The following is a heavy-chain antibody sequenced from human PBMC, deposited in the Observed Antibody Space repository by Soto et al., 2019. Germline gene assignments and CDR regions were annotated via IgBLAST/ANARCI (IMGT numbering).Heavy chain of an antibody. CDR2: IGTAGDT. Sequence: PGGSLRLSCAASGFTFSSYDMHWVRQATGKGLEWVSAIGTAGDTYYPGSVKGRFTISRENAKNSLYLQMNSLRAGDTAVYYCARGRIGFGELLVAKLFDYWGQGTLVTVSS. D-gene: IGHD3-10*01. J-gene: IGHJ4*02. V-gene: IGHV3-13*04. CDR3: ARGRIGFGELLVAKLFDY. CDR1: GFTFSSYD.